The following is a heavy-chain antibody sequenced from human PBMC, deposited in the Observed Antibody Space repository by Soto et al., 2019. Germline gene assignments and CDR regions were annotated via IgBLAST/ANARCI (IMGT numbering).Heavy chain of an antibody. Sequence: EVQLMESGGGLVQPGGSLRLSCAASGFTFSSYAMSWVRQAPGKGLEWVSVITGSGSTTYYADSVKGRFTISRDNSKKRLNRQMTSLRAEDPAVFYWARRGGALGYWGQGTLVTVSS. CDR2: ITGSGSTT. CDR3: ARRGGALGY. V-gene: IGHV3-23*01. CDR1: GFTFSSYA. D-gene: IGHD3-16*01. J-gene: IGHJ4*02.